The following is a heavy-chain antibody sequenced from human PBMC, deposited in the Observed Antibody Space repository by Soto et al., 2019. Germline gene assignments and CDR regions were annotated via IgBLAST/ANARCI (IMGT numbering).Heavy chain of an antibody. Sequence: QLQLQESGSGLVKPSQTLSLTCAVSGGSISSGGYSWSWIRQPPGKGLEWIGYTYDSGTTYYNPSLKSRVTIAVDRSKNQFSLNLSSVTAADTAVYYCARAHYGDYGYGMDVWGQGTTVTVSS. V-gene: IGHV4-30-2*01. J-gene: IGHJ6*02. CDR1: GGSISSGGYS. CDR3: ARAHYGDYGYGMDV. D-gene: IGHD4-17*01. CDR2: TYDSGTT.